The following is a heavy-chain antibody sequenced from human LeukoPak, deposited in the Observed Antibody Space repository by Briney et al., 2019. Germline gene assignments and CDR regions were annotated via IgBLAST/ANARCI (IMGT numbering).Heavy chain of an antibody. Sequence: GGSLGLSCAASGFTFSSYWMSWVRQAPGKGLEWVANIKQDGSEKYYVDSVKGRFTIFRDNAKNSLYLQMNSLRAEDTAVYYCARVGNYYDSSGYYLSFDYWGQGTLVTVSS. CDR3: ARVGNYYDSSGYYLSFDY. J-gene: IGHJ4*02. V-gene: IGHV3-7*03. D-gene: IGHD3-22*01. CDR2: IKQDGSEK. CDR1: GFTFSSYW.